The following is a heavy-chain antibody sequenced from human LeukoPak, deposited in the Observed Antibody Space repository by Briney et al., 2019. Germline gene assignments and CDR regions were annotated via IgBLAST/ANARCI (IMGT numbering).Heavy chain of an antibody. CDR3: ARETRGSYVPGLDS. D-gene: IGHD1-26*01. V-gene: IGHV3-7*01. CDR2: IKQDGSEK. J-gene: IGHJ4*02. CDR1: GFTLSNYW. Sequence: AGGSLRLSCAASGFTLSNYWISWVRQAPGKGLEWVANIKQDGSEKYYANSVKGRFTISRDNAKNSLNLQMNSLRAEDTAVYYCARETRGSYVPGLDSWGQGTLVTVSS.